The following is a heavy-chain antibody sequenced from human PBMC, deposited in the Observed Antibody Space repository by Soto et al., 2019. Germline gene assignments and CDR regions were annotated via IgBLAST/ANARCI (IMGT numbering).Heavy chain of an antibody. Sequence: QVQLVQSGAEVKKPGSSVKVSCKASGGTFSSYAISWVRQAPGQGLEWMGGIIPIFGTANYAQKFQGRVTITADASTSTAYMELSSLRSEDTAVYYCARVVAHHHYGDYGGYFDYWGQGTLVTVSS. D-gene: IGHD4-17*01. CDR2: IIPIFGTA. V-gene: IGHV1-69*12. CDR1: GGTFSSYA. J-gene: IGHJ4*02. CDR3: ARVVAHHHYGDYGGYFDY.